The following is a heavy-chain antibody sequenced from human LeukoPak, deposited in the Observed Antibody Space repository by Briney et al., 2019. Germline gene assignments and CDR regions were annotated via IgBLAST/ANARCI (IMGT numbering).Heavy chain of an antibody. J-gene: IGHJ6*02. CDR1: GFTFSSYW. V-gene: IGHV3-7*04. D-gene: IGHD5-24*01. Sequence: GGSLRLSCAASGFTFSSYWMSWVRQAPGKGLECVANRKQDGSEKYYVHSVKGRFTISRDNAKNSLYLQMNSLRAEDTAVFYCARVEMATGSYGMDVWGQGTTVTVSS. CDR2: RKQDGSEK. CDR3: ARVEMATGSYGMDV.